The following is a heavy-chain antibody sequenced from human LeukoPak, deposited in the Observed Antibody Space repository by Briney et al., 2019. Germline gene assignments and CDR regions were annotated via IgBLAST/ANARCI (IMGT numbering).Heavy chain of an antibody. Sequence: SGTLSLTCTVSGDSINSLDLWSWVRQPPGKGLEGIGEINHSGSTNYNPSLKSRVTISVDTSKNQFSLKLSSVTAADTAVYYCAHSSGYYSRGGYYFDYWGQGTLVTVSS. V-gene: IGHV4-4*02. CDR1: GDSINSLDL. CDR2: INHSGST. D-gene: IGHD3-22*01. J-gene: IGHJ4*02. CDR3: AHSSGYYSRGGYYFDY.